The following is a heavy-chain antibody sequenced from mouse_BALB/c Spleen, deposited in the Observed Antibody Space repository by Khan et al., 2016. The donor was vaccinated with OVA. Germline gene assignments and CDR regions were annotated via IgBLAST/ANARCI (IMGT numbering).Heavy chain of an antibody. CDR1: GDSITSGY. Sequence: EVKLEESGPSLVKPSQTLSLTCSVTGDSITSGYWSWIRKFPGNKLEYMGYMIYTGYTDYNPSLKSRLAITPHTSKHQYYLQLHSVTTEDTATYYCARSTYRYAVAYWGQGTLVTVSA. V-gene: IGHV3-8*02. D-gene: IGHD2-14*01. CDR2: MIYTGYT. J-gene: IGHJ3*01. CDR3: ARSTYRYAVAY.